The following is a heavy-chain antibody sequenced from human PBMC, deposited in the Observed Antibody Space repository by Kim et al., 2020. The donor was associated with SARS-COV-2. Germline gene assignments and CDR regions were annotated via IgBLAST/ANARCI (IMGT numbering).Heavy chain of an antibody. Sequence: SETLSLTCTVSGGSISSSSYYWGWILQPPGKGLEWIGSIYYSGSTYYNPSLKSRVTISVDTSKNQFSLKLSSVTAADTAVYYCARHKRQWLERSAEYFQHWGQGTLVTVSS. J-gene: IGHJ1*01. V-gene: IGHV4-39*01. CDR2: IYYSGST. CDR3: ARHKRQWLERSAEYFQH. CDR1: GGSISSSSYY. D-gene: IGHD6-19*01.